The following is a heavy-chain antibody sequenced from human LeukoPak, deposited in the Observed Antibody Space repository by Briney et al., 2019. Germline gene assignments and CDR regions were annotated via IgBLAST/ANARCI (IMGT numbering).Heavy chain of an antibody. CDR3: ARDRYCSGNGCQDLGY. V-gene: IGHV3-74*01. CDR2: ININGSST. J-gene: IGHJ4*02. CDR1: GLTFSRYW. D-gene: IGHD2-15*01. Sequence: PGGSLRLSCAAAGLTFSRYWMHWVRQAPGKGLVWVSRININGSSTIYADSVKGRFTISRDNAKNTLYLQMNYLRGDDTAVYYCARDRYCSGNGCQDLGYWGQGTLVTVSS.